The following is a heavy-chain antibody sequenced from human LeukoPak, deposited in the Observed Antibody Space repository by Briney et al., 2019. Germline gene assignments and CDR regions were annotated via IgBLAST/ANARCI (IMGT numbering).Heavy chain of an antibody. CDR2: ISANSGKT. CDR3: ARVNSGYDYKGKWVQIPSSECDH. J-gene: IGHJ4*02. V-gene: IGHV1-18*01. Sequence: ASVRVSCKASGGTFSSYAISWVRQAPGQGLEWMGWISANSGKTNYAQKFQGRAIMTTDISTSTAYMDLRSLRSDDTAVYYCARVNSGYDYKGKWVQIPSSECDHWGQGTLVTVSS. D-gene: IGHD5-12*01. CDR1: GGTFSSYA.